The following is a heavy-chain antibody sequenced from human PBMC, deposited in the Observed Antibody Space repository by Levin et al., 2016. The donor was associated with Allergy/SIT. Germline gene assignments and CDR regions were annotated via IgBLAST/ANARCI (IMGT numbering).Heavy chain of an antibody. CDR2: IRGKTNGYAA. J-gene: IGHJ4*02. V-gene: IGHV3-73*01. CDR3: TRRIVGETTDFDY. Sequence: VRQMPGKGLEWVGRIRGKTNGYAASYGASVKGRFTISRDDSKNMAYLQMNSVKAEDTAVYYCTRRIVGETTDFDYWGQGTLVTVSS. D-gene: IGHD1-26*01.